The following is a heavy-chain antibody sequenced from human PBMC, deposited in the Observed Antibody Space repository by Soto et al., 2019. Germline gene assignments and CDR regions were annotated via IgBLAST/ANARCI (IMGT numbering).Heavy chain of an antibody. Sequence: PSDTLSLTCNVSGGSISTSRSDVAWIRQPPGKGLEWLANIFYSGSTYYNPSLASRVTVSVDTSKNEFSLKLRSVTAADTAVYYCARQPTTGDTDLWFDPWGQGTLVTVSS. J-gene: IGHJ5*02. CDR3: ARQPTTGDTDLWFDP. D-gene: IGHD2-21*01. CDR2: IFYSGST. V-gene: IGHV4-39*01. CDR1: GGSISTSRSD.